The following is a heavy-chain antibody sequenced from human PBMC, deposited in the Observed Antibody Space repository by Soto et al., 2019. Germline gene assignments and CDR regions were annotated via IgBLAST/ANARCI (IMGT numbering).Heavy chain of an antibody. D-gene: IGHD4-17*01. V-gene: IGHV3-30-3*01. CDR3: ARVRVEYGEGGEYYYYYGMDV. Sequence: VQLVESGGGVVQPGRSLRLSCAASGFTFSSYAMHWVRQAPGKGLEWVAVISYDGSNKYYADSVKGRFTISRDNSKNTLYLQMNSLRAEDTAVYYCARVRVEYGEGGEYYYYYGMDVWGQGTTVTVSS. J-gene: IGHJ6*02. CDR1: GFTFSSYA. CDR2: ISYDGSNK.